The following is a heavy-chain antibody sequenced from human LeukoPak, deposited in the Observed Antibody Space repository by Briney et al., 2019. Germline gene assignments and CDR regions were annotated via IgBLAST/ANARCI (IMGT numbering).Heavy chain of an antibody. CDR3: ARLPYGDYVLDV. CDR2: INPGDSDT. D-gene: IGHD4-17*01. Sequence: GESLKISCKVSGYFFTTYWIGWVRQMPGKGLEWVAIINPGDSDTRYSPSVQGQVTISADKSISTAYLQWNSLKASDTAMYYCARLPYGDYVLDVWGQGTTVTVSS. CDR1: GYFFTTYW. V-gene: IGHV5-51*01. J-gene: IGHJ6*02.